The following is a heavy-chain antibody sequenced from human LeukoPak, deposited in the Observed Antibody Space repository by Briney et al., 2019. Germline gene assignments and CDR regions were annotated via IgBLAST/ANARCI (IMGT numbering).Heavy chain of an antibody. CDR2: ISSSGSTI. V-gene: IGHV3-48*03. Sequence: GGSLRLSCAASGLTFSSYEMNWVRQAPGKGLEWVSYISSSGSTIYYADSVKGRFTISRDNAKNSLYLQMNSLRAEDTAVYYCATEEVAARLLDYWGQGTLVTVSS. CDR3: ATEEVAARLLDY. CDR1: GLTFSSYE. D-gene: IGHD6-6*01. J-gene: IGHJ4*02.